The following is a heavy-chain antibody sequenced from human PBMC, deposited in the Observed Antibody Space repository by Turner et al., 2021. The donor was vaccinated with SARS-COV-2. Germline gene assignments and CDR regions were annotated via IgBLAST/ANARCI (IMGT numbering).Heavy chain of an antibody. CDR3: ARDHRPVVVPAAKRAGSYYYGMDV. V-gene: IGHV3-21*01. D-gene: IGHD2-2*01. Sequence: ELQLVESGGGLVKPGGSLRLSCAAFGFTFSSYSMNWVRQAPGKGLEWVSSISYSSTYIYYADSVKGRFTISRDNAKNSLYLQMNSLRAEDTAVYYCARDHRPVVVPAAKRAGSYYYGMDVWGQGTTVTVSS. CDR2: ISYSSTYI. CDR1: GFTFSSYS. J-gene: IGHJ6*02.